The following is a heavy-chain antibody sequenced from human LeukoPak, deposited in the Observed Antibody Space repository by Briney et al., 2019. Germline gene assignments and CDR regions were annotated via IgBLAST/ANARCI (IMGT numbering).Heavy chain of an antibody. CDR3: AREGTLWYHYYYYYMDV. Sequence: GGSLRLSCAASGFTFSSYWMSWVRQAPGKGLEWVANIKQDGSEKYYVDSVKGRFTISRDNAKNSLYLQMNSLRAEDTAVYYCAREGTLWYHYYYYYMDVWGKGTTVTVSS. CDR1: GFTFSSYW. V-gene: IGHV3-7*01. D-gene: IGHD3-10*01. J-gene: IGHJ6*03. CDR2: IKQDGSEK.